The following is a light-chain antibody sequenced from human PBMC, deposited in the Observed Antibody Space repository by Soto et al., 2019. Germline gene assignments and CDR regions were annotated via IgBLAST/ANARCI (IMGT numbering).Light chain of an antibody. CDR2: GAS. CDR1: QSVSSTY. CDR3: QRYDISPFP. J-gene: IGKJ2*01. Sequence: EIVLTQSPGTLSLSPGERATLSCRASQSVSSTYLAWYQQKPGQAPRLLIYGASSRATGIPDRFSGSGSGTDLPLTISRLEPEDFAVYYCQRYDISPFPFGQGTKLEIK. V-gene: IGKV3-20*01.